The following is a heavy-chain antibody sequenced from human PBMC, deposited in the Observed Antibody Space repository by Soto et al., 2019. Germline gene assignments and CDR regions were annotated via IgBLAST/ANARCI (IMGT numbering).Heavy chain of an antibody. V-gene: IGHV3-23*01. Sequence: PGGSLRLSCAASGFTFSRYAMAWVRQAPGKGLEWVSAISGSAGSTYYADSVKGRFTISRDNSKNMLYLQMNSLRAEDTALYYCAKDYSSPYYYYGMDVWGQGTTVTVSS. CDR1: GFTFSRYA. J-gene: IGHJ6*02. CDR2: ISGSAGST. D-gene: IGHD6-13*01. CDR3: AKDYSSPYYYYGMDV.